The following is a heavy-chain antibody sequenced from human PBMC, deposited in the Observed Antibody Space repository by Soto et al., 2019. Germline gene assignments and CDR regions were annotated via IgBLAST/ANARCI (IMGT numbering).Heavy chain of an antibody. CDR3: AKRGTEGCSGKTCHRVDH. Sequence: QVQLVESGGGLVQPGGSLRLSCAASGFTFSNYGMHWVRQAPGKGLEWVAAISYAGSNKYYADSVKGRFTISRDNSKSALYLEMNSLRSEDTAVYYCAKRGTEGCSGKTCHRVDHWGQGTLVTVSS. V-gene: IGHV3-30*18. CDR1: GFTFSNYG. CDR2: ISYAGSNK. J-gene: IGHJ4*02. D-gene: IGHD2-15*01.